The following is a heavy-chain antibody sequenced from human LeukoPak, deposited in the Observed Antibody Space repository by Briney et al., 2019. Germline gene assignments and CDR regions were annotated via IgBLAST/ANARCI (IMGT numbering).Heavy chain of an antibody. CDR2: MYYSGST. CDR1: GGSISSSSYY. J-gene: IGHJ4*02. Sequence: SETLSLTCTVSGGSISSSSYYWGWIRQPPGKGLEWIGSMYYSGSTYYNPSLKSRVTISVDTSKNQFSLKLSSVTAADTAVYYCARGNTVTSNRLFDYWGQGTLVTVSS. CDR3: ARGNTVTSNRLFDY. V-gene: IGHV4-39*07. D-gene: IGHD4-17*01.